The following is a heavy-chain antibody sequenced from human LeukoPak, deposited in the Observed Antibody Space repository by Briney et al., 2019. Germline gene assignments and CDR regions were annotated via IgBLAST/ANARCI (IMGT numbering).Heavy chain of an antibody. CDR2: IPDDGSNK. D-gene: IGHD1-26*01. CDR3: AKSWAAYYFDY. Sequence: GGSLRLSCAASGFIFSNYGMHWVRQAPGKGLEWVVFIPDDGSNKYYTDSVNGRFTISRDNSKNTLYLQMNSLRAEDTAMYYCAKSWAAYYFDYWGQGTLVTVSS. V-gene: IGHV3-30*02. J-gene: IGHJ4*02. CDR1: GFIFSNYG.